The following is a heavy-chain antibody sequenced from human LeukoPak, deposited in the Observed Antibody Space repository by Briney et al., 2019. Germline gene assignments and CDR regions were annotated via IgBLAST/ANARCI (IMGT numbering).Heavy chain of an antibody. D-gene: IGHD3-10*01. V-gene: IGHV3-74*01. CDR1: GFTFSSHW. CDR2: INSDGSST. J-gene: IGHJ4*02. Sequence: PGGSLRLSCAASGFTFSSHWMHWVRQAPGKGLVWVSRINSDGSSTSYADSVKGRFTISRDNAENTLYLQMNSLRVEDTAVYCCAREWSGFGELPDYWGQGTLVTVSS. CDR3: AREWSGFGELPDY.